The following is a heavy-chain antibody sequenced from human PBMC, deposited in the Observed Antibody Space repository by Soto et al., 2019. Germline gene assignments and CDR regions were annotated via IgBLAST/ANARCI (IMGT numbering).Heavy chain of an antibody. CDR1: GYTFTGYY. CDR3: ARGVGAWAHAFDI. Sequence: ASVKVSCKASGYTFTGYYMHWVRQAPGQGLEWMGWINPNSGGTNYAQKFQGWVTMTRDTSISTAYMELSRLRSDDTAVYYCARGVGAWAHAFDIWGQGTMVTVSS. D-gene: IGHD1-26*01. V-gene: IGHV1-2*04. CDR2: INPNSGGT. J-gene: IGHJ3*02.